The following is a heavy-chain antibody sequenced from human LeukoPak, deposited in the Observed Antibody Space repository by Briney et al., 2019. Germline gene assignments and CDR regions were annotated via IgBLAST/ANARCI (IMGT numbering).Heavy chain of an antibody. D-gene: IGHD2-21*02. V-gene: IGHV3-7*01. Sequence: PGGSLRLSCAASGFTFSTYWMSWVRQAPGKGLEWVANIKQDGSEKHYVDSVKGRFTISRDNAKNSLYLQMNSLRAEDTAVYYCATAYCGGGWVCLRYFDYWGQGTLVTVSS. CDR2: IKQDGSEK. CDR3: ATAYCGGGWVCLRYFDY. J-gene: IGHJ4*02. CDR1: GFTFSTYW.